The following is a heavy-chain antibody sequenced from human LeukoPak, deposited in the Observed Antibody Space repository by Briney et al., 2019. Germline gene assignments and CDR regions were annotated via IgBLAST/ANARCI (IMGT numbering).Heavy chain of an antibody. CDR2: MNPNSGNT. CDR3: ARDNGGTAMAYYYYYYMDV. Sequence: ASVKVSCKASGYTFTSYDINWVRQATGQGLEWMGWMNPNSGNTGYAQKFQGRVTMTRNTSISAAYMELSSLRSEDTAVYYCARDNGGTAMAYYYYYYMDVWGKGTTVTISS. V-gene: IGHV1-8*01. D-gene: IGHD5-18*01. CDR1: GYTFTSYD. J-gene: IGHJ6*03.